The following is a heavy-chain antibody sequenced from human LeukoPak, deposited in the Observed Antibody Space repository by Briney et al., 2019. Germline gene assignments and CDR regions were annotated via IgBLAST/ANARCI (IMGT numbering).Heavy chain of an antibody. J-gene: IGHJ4*02. D-gene: IGHD3-10*01. Sequence: GGSLRLSCAASGFTFRSHAMSWVRQAPGKGLEWVSVIYSGGSTYYADSVKGRFTISRDNSKNTLYLQMNSLRAEDTAVYYCARGPGDYWGQGTLVTVSS. CDR1: GFTFRSHA. V-gene: IGHV3-53*01. CDR3: ARGPGDY. CDR2: IYSGGST.